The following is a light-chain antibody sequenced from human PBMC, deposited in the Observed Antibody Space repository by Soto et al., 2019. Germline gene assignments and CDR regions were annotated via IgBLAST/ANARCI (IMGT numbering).Light chain of an antibody. V-gene: IGLV2-14*01. Sequence: QSALTQPASVSGSPGQSITISCTGTSSDVGGYNYVSWYQQHPGKAPKFMIYDVSNRPSGVSNRFSGSTSGNTASLTISGLQAEDEADYYCSSYTPSNTRQIVFGTGTKVTVL. CDR2: DVS. CDR1: SSDVGGYNY. CDR3: SSYTPSNTRQIV. J-gene: IGLJ1*01.